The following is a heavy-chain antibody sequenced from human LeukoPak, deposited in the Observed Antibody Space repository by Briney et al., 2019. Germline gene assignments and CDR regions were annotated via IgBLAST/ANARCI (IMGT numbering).Heavy chain of an antibody. CDR2: ISSTGTTI. Sequence: GGSLRLSCAASGFTFSSYEMNWVRQAPGKGLEWVSYISSTGTTIYYADSVKGRFTISRDNAKNSLYLQMNSLRAEDTAVYYCAELGITMIGGVWGKGTTVTISS. J-gene: IGHJ6*04. D-gene: IGHD3-10*02. V-gene: IGHV3-48*03. CDR3: AELGITMIGGV. CDR1: GFTFSSYE.